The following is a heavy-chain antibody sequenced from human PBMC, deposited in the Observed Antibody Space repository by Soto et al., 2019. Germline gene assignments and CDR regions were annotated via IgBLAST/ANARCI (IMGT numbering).Heavy chain of an antibody. D-gene: IGHD5-12*01. CDR1: GVPLSNYW. CDR3: VASRGWIFDS. V-gene: IGHV3-7*03. J-gene: IGHJ4*02. CDR2: IKEDGSAK. Sequence: GGSLRLSCAASGVPLSNYWMNWVRQGPEKGLEWVANIKEDGSAKYYVDSVKGRFTISRDNAENSLYLQMNSLRAEDSAIYYCVASRGWIFDSWGQGTLVTVSS.